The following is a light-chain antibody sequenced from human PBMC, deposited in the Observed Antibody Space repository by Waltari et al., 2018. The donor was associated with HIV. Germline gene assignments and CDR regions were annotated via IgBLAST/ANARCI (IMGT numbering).Light chain of an antibody. CDR2: DVI. CDR1: SSDIGGYNS. V-gene: IGLV2-14*03. J-gene: IGLJ3*02. CDR3: ASYTARSIPWV. Sequence: QSALTQPASVSGSPGQSIPIPCTGTSSDIGGYNSVSWYQQHPGKPPKVLIYDVINRPSGISDRFSGSKSGSTASLTISGLQAEDEADYYCASYTARSIPWVFGGGTKLTVV.